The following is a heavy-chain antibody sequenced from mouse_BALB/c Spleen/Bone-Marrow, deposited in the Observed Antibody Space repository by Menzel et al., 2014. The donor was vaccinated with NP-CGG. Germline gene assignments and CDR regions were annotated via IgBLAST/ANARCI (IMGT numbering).Heavy chain of an antibody. D-gene: IGHD4-1*01. CDR1: GFNIKDTY. CDR2: IDPANGNT. V-gene: IGHV14-3*02. J-gene: IGHJ4*01. Sequence: VQLQQSGAELVKPGASVKLSCTASGFNIKDTYMHWVKQRPEQGLEWIGRIDPANGNTKYDPKFQGKATITTDTSSNTAYLQLSSLTSEDTAVYYCARWEYYAMDYWGQGTSVTVSS. CDR3: ARWEYYAMDY.